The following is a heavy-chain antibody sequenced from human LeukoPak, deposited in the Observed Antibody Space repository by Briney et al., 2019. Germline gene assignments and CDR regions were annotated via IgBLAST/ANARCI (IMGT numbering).Heavy chain of an antibody. V-gene: IGHV3-23*01. D-gene: IGHD2-15*01. Sequence: GGSLRLSCAASGFTFSSYAMSWVRQAPGKGLEWVSAISGSGGSTYYADSVKGRFTISRDNSKNTLYLQMNSLRAEDTAVYYCAKGNTGSCYSPPDYWGQGTLVTVSS. CDR1: GFTFSSYA. CDR2: ISGSGGST. J-gene: IGHJ4*02. CDR3: AKGNTGSCYSPPDY.